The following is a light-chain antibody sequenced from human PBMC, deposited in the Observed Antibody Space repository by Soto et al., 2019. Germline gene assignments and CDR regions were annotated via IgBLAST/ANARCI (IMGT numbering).Light chain of an antibody. Sequence: DIVLTQSPATLSLSPGDRATLSCRASQRFGTSLAWYKQQPGQAPRLLIHDAAYRASGIPERFRGSGSGTAFSLSISSLEPDDFAVYYCQHRSSWPRSFGRGTKVEV. J-gene: IGKJ1*01. CDR2: DAA. CDR3: QHRSSWPRS. CDR1: QRFGTS. V-gene: IGKV3-11*01.